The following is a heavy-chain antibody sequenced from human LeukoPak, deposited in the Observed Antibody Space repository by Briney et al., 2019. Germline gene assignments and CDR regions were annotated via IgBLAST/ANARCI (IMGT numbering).Heavy chain of an antibody. CDR3: AKWLRLTYYDILTAKRNGMDYYYYYMDV. CDR2: ISSSSSYI. J-gene: IGHJ6*03. V-gene: IGHV3-21*04. Sequence: GGSLRLSCAASGFTFSSYSMNWVRQAPGKGLEWVSSISSSSSYIYYADSVKGRFTISRDNAKKSLYLQMNSLRAEDTAVYYCAKWLRLTYYDILTAKRNGMDYYYYYMDVWGNGAAVTISS. D-gene: IGHD3-9*01. CDR1: GFTFSSYS.